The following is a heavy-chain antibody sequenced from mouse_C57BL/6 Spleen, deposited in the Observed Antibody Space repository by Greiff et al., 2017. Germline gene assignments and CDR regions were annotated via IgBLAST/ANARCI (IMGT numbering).Heavy chain of an antibody. CDR3: ARSNTVVAPSLDY. Sequence: VQLQQSGAELARPGASVKMFCKASGYTFTSYTMHWVKQRPGQGLEWIGYINPSSGYTKYNQKFKDKATLTADKSSSPAYMQLSSLTSEDSAVYYCARSNTVVAPSLDYWGQGTTLTVSS. D-gene: IGHD1-1*01. J-gene: IGHJ2*01. CDR2: INPSSGYT. V-gene: IGHV1-4*01. CDR1: GYTFTSYT.